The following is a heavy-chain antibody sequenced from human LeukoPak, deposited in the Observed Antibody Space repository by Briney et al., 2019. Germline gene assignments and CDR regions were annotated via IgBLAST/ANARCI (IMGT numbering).Heavy chain of an antibody. J-gene: IGHJ3*02. CDR1: GGPISSYY. CDR2: IYYSGST. D-gene: IGHD5-12*01. V-gene: IGHV4-59*01. Sequence: SETLSLTCTVSGGPISSYYWSWIRQPPGKGLEWIGYIYYSGSTNYSPSLKSRVTISVDTSKNQFSLKLSSVTAADTAVYYCARSGAFDIWGQGTMVTVSS. CDR3: ARSGAFDI.